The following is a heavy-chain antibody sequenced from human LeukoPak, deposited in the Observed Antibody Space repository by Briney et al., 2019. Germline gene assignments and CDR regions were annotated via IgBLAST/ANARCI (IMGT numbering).Heavy chain of an antibody. V-gene: IGHV3-73*01. J-gene: IGHJ4*02. CDR2: IRSKANSYAT. D-gene: IGHD1-26*01. Sequence: PGGSLRLSCAASGFTFSGSAMHWVHQASGKGLEWVGRIRSKANSYATAYAASVKGRFTISRDDSKNTAYLQMNSLKTEDTAVYYCTRQGLSGDYWGQGTLVTVSS. CDR3: TRQGLSGDY. CDR1: GFTFSGSA.